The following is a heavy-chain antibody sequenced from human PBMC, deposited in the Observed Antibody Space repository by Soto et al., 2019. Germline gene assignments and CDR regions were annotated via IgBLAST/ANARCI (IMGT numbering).Heavy chain of an antibody. V-gene: IGHV4-30-4*01. J-gene: IGHJ4*02. CDR3: ARDSYDSSGSSGYSFDY. D-gene: IGHD3-22*01. CDR2: IYYSGST. CDR1: GGSISSGDYY. Sequence: QVQLQESGPGLVKPSQTLSLTCTVSGGSISSGDYYWNWIRQPPGKGLEWIGYIYYSGSTYYNPPLKSRVTISVDTSKNQFSLKLSSVTAADTAVYYCARDSYDSSGSSGYSFDYWGQGTLVTVSS.